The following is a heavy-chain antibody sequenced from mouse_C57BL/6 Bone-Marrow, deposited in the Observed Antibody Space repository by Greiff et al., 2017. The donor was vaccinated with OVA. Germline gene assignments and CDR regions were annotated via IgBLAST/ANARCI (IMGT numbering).Heavy chain of an antibody. CDR2: IYPGSGST. CDR1: GYTFTSYW. CDR3: ARRYCGSSYWYFDV. Sequence: QVQLQQPGAELVKPGASVKLSCKASGYTFTSYWLTWVKPRPGQGLAWIGDIYPGSGSTNYNEKLKSKATLTVDTSSSTAYMPLSSLTSEDSAVYYGARRYCGSSYWYFDVGGTGTTVTVSA. D-gene: IGHD1-1*01. V-gene: IGHV1-55*01. J-gene: IGHJ1*03.